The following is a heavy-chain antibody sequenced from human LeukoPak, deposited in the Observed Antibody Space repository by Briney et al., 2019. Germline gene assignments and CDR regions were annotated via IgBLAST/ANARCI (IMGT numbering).Heavy chain of an antibody. D-gene: IGHD2-15*01. CDR1: GGTFSSYA. V-gene: IGHV1-69*01. Sequence: SVKVSCKASGGTFSSYAISWVRQAPGQGLEWMGGIIPIFGTANYAQKFQGRVTITADEPTSTAYMELSSLRSEDTAVYYCARAADCSGGSCYLNWFDPWGQGTLVTVSS. CDR2: IIPIFGTA. CDR3: ARAADCSGGSCYLNWFDP. J-gene: IGHJ5*02.